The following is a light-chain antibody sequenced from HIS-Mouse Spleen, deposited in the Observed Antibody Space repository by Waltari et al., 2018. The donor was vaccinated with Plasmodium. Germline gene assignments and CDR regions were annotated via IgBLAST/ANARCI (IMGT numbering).Light chain of an antibody. Sequence: SYVLTQPPSVSVSTGQTARITCGGNNLGSKSVHWYQQKPGQAPALVVYDDSDRPSGIPERFSGSNSGNTATLTISRVEAGDEADYYCQVWDSSSDHYVFGTGTKVTVL. CDR2: DDS. CDR1: NLGSKS. J-gene: IGLJ1*01. V-gene: IGLV3-21*02. CDR3: QVWDSSSDHYV.